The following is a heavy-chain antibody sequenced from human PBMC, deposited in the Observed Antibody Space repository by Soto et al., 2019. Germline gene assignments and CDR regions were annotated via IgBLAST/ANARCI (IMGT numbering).Heavy chain of an antibody. Sequence: KPSETLSLTCTLSSGPISSGDYYWSWIRQHPGKGLEWIGYIYYSGNTYYNPSLKSRITISVDTSKNQFSLKLSSVTAADTAVYYCATKGDSKDYFDYWGQGTLVTVS. CDR3: ATKGDSKDYFDY. J-gene: IGHJ4*02. CDR2: IYYSGNT. CDR1: SGPISSGDYY. V-gene: IGHV4-31*03. D-gene: IGHD3-16*01.